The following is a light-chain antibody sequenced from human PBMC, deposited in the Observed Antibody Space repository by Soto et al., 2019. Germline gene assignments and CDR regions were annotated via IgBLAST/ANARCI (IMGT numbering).Light chain of an antibody. CDR2: NAS. V-gene: IGKV1-5*01. CDR3: QQYNRFSTWT. CDR1: QSISYY. J-gene: IGKJ1*01. Sequence: DIQMTQSPSTLSASVGDRVTITCRASQSISYYLAWYQKKPGKAPKVLIWNASSLQRGVPSRFSGSGSGTEFTLTISSRLPDDFATYYCQQYNRFSTWTFGQGTKVDIK.